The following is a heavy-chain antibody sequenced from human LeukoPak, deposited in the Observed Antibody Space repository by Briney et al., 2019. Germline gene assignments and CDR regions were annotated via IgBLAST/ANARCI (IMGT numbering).Heavy chain of an antibody. J-gene: IGHJ4*02. Sequence: SETLPHTCACCAGSFSGYYWSGMRQPPAKEREGIGEINHSGSTNYNPTLKSRVNISVAMNKNQFSLKLRSVTAADTDVYSCARGTQWLVHDFDYWGQGTLVTVSS. V-gene: IGHV4-34*01. CDR2: INHSGST. D-gene: IGHD6-19*01. CDR3: ARGTQWLVHDFDY. CDR1: AGSFSGYY.